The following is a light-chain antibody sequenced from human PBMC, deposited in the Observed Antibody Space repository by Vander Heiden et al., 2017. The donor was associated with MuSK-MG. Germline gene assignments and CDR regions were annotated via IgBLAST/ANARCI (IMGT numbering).Light chain of an antibody. CDR1: QGISSY. CDR3: QQYYSDPT. CDR2: AAS. J-gene: IGKJ3*01. Sequence: AIRMTQSPSSFSASTGDRVTITCRASQGISSYLAWYQQKPGTAPKLLFYAASTLQSGVPSRFSGSGSGTDFTLTISCLQSEDFATYYCQQYYSDPTFGPGTKVDIK. V-gene: IGKV1-8*01.